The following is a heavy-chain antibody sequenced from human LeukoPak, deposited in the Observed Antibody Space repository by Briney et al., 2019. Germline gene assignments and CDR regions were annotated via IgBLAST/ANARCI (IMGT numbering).Heavy chain of an antibody. CDR1: GFTFSSYA. Sequence: PGRSLRLSCAASGFTFSSYAMHWVRQAPGKGLEWVAVISYDGSNKYYADSVKGRFTISRDNSKNTLYLQMNSLRAEDTAVYYCARDILTGFDYWGQGTLVNVSS. D-gene: IGHD7-27*01. CDR2: ISYDGSNK. V-gene: IGHV3-30*01. J-gene: IGHJ4*02. CDR3: ARDILTGFDY.